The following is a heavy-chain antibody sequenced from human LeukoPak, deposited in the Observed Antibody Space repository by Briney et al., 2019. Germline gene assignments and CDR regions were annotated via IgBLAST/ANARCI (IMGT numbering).Heavy chain of an antibody. CDR1: GYTFTDYY. J-gene: IGHJ6*02. Sequence: ASVKVSCKASGYTFTDYYMHWVRQAPGQGLEWMGWIDPNSGGTNYAQKFQGRVTMTRATSITTAYMDLTSLRSDDTAVYYCASRSGAYYYGMDVWGQGTTVTVS. V-gene: IGHV1-2*02. CDR2: IDPNSGGT. D-gene: IGHD7-27*01. CDR3: ASRSGAYYYGMDV.